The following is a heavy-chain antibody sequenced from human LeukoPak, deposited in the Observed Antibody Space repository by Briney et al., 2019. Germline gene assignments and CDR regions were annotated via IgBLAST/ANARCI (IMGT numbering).Heavy chain of an antibody. CDR2: INSDGSST. J-gene: IGHJ4*02. CDR1: GFTFSSYW. CDR3: ARLVVGVTVSGYFDY. V-gene: IGHV3-74*01. D-gene: IGHD1-26*01. Sequence: PGGSLRLSCAASGFTFSSYWMHWVRQAPGKGLVWVSRINSDGSSTSYADSVKGRFTIPRDNAKNTLYLQMNSLRAEDTAVYYCARLVVGVTVSGYFDYWGQGTLVTVSS.